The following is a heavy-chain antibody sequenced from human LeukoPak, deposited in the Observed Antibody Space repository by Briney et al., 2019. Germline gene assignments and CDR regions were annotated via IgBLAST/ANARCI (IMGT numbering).Heavy chain of an antibody. CDR3: ARDTARITTPGGPDY. CDR2: ISAYNGDT. D-gene: IGHD6-13*01. CDR1: GYTFASYG. J-gene: IGHJ4*02. Sequence: ASVKVSCKAYGYTFASYGISWVRQAPGQGLEWMGWISAYNGDTKYAQHLQGRVTLTTDTSTGTAYMELRSLTSDDTALYYCARDTARITTPGGPDYWGQGTLVTVSS. V-gene: IGHV1-18*01.